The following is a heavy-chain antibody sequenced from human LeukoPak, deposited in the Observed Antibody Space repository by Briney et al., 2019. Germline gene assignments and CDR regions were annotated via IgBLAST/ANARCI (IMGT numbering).Heavy chain of an antibody. CDR2: IDPSDSYT. CDR3: SIAVAGTSDYFDY. CDR1: GYSFTSYW. Sequence: GESPRISCKGSGYSFTSYWISWVRQMPGKGLEWMGRIDPSDSYTNYSPSFQGHVTISADKSISTAYLQWSSLKASDTAMYYCSIAVAGTSDYFDYWGQGTLVTVSS. V-gene: IGHV5-10-1*01. D-gene: IGHD6-19*01. J-gene: IGHJ4*02.